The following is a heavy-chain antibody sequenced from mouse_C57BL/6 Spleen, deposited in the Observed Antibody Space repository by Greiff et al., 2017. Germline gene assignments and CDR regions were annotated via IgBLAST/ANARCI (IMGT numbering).Heavy chain of an antibody. CDR3: ARNYHDGYYVDY. J-gene: IGHJ2*01. CDR2: IWSGGST. V-gene: IGHV2-2*01. Sequence: VMLVESGPGLVQPSQSLSITCTVSGFSLTSYGVHWVRQSPGKGLEWLGVIWSGGSTDYNAAFISRLSISKDNSKSQVFFKMNSLQADDTAIYYCARNYHDGYYVDYWGQGTTLTVSS. CDR1: GFSLTSYG. D-gene: IGHD2-3*01.